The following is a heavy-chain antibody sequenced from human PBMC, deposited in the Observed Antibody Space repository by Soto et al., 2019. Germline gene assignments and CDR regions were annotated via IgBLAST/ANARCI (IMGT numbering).Heavy chain of an antibody. CDR1: GGSTSGHY. J-gene: IGHJ4*02. V-gene: IGHV4-59*11. D-gene: IGHD3-22*01. CDR2: IYYSGST. CDR3: ARTQYYDSSGFFDY. Sequence: SETLSLTCTVSGGSTSGHYWSWIRQPPGKGLEWIGYIYYSGSTYYNPSLKSRVTISVDTSKNQFSLKLSSVTAADTAVYYCARTQYYDSSGFFDYWGQGTLVTVSS.